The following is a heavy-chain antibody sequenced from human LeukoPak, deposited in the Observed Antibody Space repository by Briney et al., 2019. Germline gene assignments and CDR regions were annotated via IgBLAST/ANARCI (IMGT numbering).Heavy chain of an antibody. J-gene: IGHJ4*02. D-gene: IGHD3-16*02. V-gene: IGHV3-23*01. Sequence: PGGSLRLSCAASGFTFTNYAMNWVRQAPGRGLEWVSAISGSGSSTYYADSVKGRFTISRDTSKNTLYLQMNSLRAEDTAVYYCAKVETTFGGVIVPFDYWGQGTLVTVSS. CDR1: GFTFTNYA. CDR2: ISGSGSST. CDR3: AKVETTFGGVIVPFDY.